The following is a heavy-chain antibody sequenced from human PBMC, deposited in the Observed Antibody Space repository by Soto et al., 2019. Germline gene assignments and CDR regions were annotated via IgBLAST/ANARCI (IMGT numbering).Heavy chain of an antibody. Sequence: GGSLRLSCAASGFTFSYAWMSWVRQSPGAGLEWVGLIKGKTEGGTIDYAAPVKARFTISRDASKNTLYLQMNSLKTEDTAVYYCTTDPHSTGTKYWGQGTLVTVSS. J-gene: IGHJ4*02. D-gene: IGHD1-1*01. CDR1: GFTFSYAW. CDR3: TTDPHSTGTKY. V-gene: IGHV3-15*01. CDR2: IKGKTEGGTI.